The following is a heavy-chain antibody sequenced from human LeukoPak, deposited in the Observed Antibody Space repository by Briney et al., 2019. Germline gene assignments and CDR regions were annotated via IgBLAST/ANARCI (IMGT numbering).Heavy chain of an antibody. Sequence: PGGSLRLSCAASGFTFSSYSMNWVRQAPGKGLEWVSSISSSSSYIYYADSVKGRFTISRDNAKNSLYLQMNSLRAEDTAVYYCARDRSYDSSGYSLIDYWGQGTLVTVSS. CDR1: GFTFSSYS. CDR3: ARDRSYDSSGYSLIDY. CDR2: ISSSSSYI. D-gene: IGHD3-22*01. V-gene: IGHV3-21*01. J-gene: IGHJ4*02.